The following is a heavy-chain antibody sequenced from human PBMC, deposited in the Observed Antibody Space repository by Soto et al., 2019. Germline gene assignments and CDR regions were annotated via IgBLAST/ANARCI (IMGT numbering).Heavy chain of an antibody. V-gene: IGHV3-23*01. CDR2: ISGRGGST. D-gene: IGHD2-15*01. Sequence: EVQLLESGGGLVQPGGSLRLSCADSGFTFSSYAMSWVRQAPGKGLEWVSGISGRGGSTYHADSVKGRFTISRDNSKNTVYLQMNRLRAEDTAVYYCAKDTEGYCTGGSCYPTPYDAFDIWGQGTMVTVSS. CDR1: GFTFSSYA. CDR3: AKDTEGYCTGGSCYPTPYDAFDI. J-gene: IGHJ3*02.